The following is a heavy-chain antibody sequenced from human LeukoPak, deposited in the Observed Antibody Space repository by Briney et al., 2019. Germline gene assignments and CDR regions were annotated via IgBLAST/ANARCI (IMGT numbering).Heavy chain of an antibody. D-gene: IGHD3-10*01. J-gene: IGHJ5*02. CDR3: AKRGMRADWFDP. Sequence: GGSLRLSCAASGFTFSNYWMHWVRQAPGKGLVWVSRINSDGINTSYADSVKGRFTISRDNAKNTLNLQMNSLRAEDTAVYYCAKRGMRADWFDPWGQGTLVTVST. CDR1: GFTFSNYW. V-gene: IGHV3-74*01. CDR2: INSDGINT.